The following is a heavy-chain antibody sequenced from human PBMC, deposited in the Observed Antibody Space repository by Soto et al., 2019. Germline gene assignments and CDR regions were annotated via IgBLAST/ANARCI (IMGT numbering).Heavy chain of an antibody. Sequence: QVQLVQSGAEVKKPGASVKVSCKASGYTFTSYGISWVRQAPGQGLEWMGWISGYNDDTNYAQRLQGRVTMTTDTSTSTAYMELRSLRYDDTAVYYCATNSSSKGYFACWGQGTLVTVSP. CDR3: ATNSSSKGYFAC. J-gene: IGHJ4*02. CDR2: ISGYNDDT. V-gene: IGHV1-18*01. D-gene: IGHD6-6*01. CDR1: GYTFTSYG.